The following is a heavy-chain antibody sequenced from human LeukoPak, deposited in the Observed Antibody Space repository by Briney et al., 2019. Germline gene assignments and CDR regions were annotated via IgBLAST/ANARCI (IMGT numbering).Heavy chain of an antibody. D-gene: IGHD3-10*01. CDR2: ISGSGGST. CDR1: GFTFSSYA. V-gene: IGHV3-23*01. CDR3: ARHYGSGSYSPIDFDY. Sequence: GGSLRLSCAASGFTFSSYAMSWVRQAPGKGLEWVSAISGSGGSTYYADSVKGRFTISRDNPKNTLYLQMNSLRAEDTAVYYCARHYGSGSYSPIDFDYWGQGTLVTVSS. J-gene: IGHJ4*02.